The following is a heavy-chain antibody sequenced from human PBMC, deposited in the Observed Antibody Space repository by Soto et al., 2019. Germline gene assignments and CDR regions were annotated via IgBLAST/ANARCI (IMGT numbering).Heavy chain of an antibody. V-gene: IGHV4-4*02. J-gene: IGHJ6*02. CDR2: IHHSGST. Sequence: QVQLQESGPGLVKPSGTLSLTCAVSAGSISSSNWWTWVRQSPGKGLDWIGEIHHSGSTNYNPSLNSRVTISVDKSKNQYSLKLTSVTAADTAAYYCASTSYYDSSGYYNMDVWGQGTTVTVSS. CDR3: ASTSYYDSSGYYNMDV. CDR1: AGSISSSNW. D-gene: IGHD3-22*01.